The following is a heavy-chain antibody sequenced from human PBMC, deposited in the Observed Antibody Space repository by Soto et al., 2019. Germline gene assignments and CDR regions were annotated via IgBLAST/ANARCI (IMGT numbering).Heavy chain of an antibody. Sequence: SSETLSLTCTVSSGSISSYYWSWIRQPPGEGLQWIGYIHYSGSTKYNPSLKSRVTMSVDTSKNKFSLSLKSVTAADTAVYYCGRHPSDFWFDPWGQGTLVTVSS. J-gene: IGHJ5*02. CDR1: SGSISSYY. D-gene: IGHD2-21*02. V-gene: IGHV4-59*01. CDR3: GRHPSDFWFDP. CDR2: IHYSGST.